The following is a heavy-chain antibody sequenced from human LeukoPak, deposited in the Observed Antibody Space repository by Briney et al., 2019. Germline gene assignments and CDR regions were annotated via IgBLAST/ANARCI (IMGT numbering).Heavy chain of an antibody. CDR3: TRSYDYVWGSYRSDY. CDR2: IRSKANSYAT. Sequence: GGSLTLSCAASGFTFSGSAMHWVRQASGKGLEWVGRIRSKANSYATAYAASVKGRFTISRDDSKNTAYLQMNSLKTEDTAVYYCTRSYDYVWGSYRSDYWGQGTLVTVSS. J-gene: IGHJ4*02. V-gene: IGHV3-73*01. D-gene: IGHD3-16*02. CDR1: GFTFSGSA.